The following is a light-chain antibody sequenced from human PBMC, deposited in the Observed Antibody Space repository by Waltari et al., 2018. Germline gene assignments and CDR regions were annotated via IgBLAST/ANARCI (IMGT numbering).Light chain of an antibody. J-gene: IGKJ3*01. V-gene: IGKV2-30*02. CDR1: ESLGHSDGNTF. CDR2: KVS. Sequence: DVVMTQSPLSLPVILGQPASISCRSSESLGHSDGNTFLYWFHQRPGQSPRRLIYKVSKRDSGVPDRFSGSGSGTDFTLKISRVEAEDVGVYYCMQGTHWPFTFGPGTRVDIK. CDR3: MQGTHWPFT.